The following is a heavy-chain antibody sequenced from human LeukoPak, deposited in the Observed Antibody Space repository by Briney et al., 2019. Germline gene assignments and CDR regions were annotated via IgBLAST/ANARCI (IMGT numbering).Heavy chain of an antibody. J-gene: IGHJ4*02. CDR2: VSSSGGNT. CDR3: AKDRYSSGGNFDY. CDR1: GFTFSSYA. V-gene: IGHV3-23*01. D-gene: IGHD6-19*01. Sequence: GGSLRLSCAASGFTFSSYAMTWVRQAPGKGLEWVSLVSSSGGNTYYPDSVKGRFSVSRDNAKDTLYLQVNSLRAEDTAVYYCAKDRYSSGGNFDYWGQGTLVTVSS.